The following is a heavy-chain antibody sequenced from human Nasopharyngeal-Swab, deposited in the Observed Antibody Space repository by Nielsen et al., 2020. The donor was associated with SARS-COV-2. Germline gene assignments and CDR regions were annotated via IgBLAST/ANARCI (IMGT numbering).Heavy chain of an antibody. V-gene: IGHV4-4*07. J-gene: IGHJ4*02. Sequence: GSLRLSCTVSGGSISSYYWSWIRQPAGKGLEWIGRFYSSGSTTYSYNPSLKSRVTMSVDTSKNQFSLKLSSVTAADTAVYYCARDPRGLAGTFDYWGQGTLVTVSS. CDR2: FYSSGST. CDR1: GGSISSYY. CDR3: ARDPRGLAGTFDY. D-gene: IGHD6-19*01.